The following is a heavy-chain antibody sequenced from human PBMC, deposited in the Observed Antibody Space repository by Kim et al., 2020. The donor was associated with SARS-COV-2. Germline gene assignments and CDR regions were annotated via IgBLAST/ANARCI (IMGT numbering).Heavy chain of an antibody. V-gene: IGHV1-46*01. CDR3: ARVLGCSGGSCSEYYFDY. D-gene: IGHD2-15*01. J-gene: IGHJ4*02. Sequence: ASVKVSCKASGYTFTSYYMHWVRQAPGQGLEWMGIINPSGGSTSYAQKFQGRVTMTRDTSTSTVYMELSSLRSEDTAVYYCARVLGCSGGSCSEYYFDYWGQGTLVTVSS. CDR2: INPSGGST. CDR1: GYTFTSYY.